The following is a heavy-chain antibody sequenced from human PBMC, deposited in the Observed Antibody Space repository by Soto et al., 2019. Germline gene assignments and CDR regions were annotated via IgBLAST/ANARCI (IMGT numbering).Heavy chain of an antibody. CDR3: AKEIYYFDY. CDR2: IYHSGST. CDR1: GGSIRSSNW. Sequence: PSETLSLTCTVSGGSIRSSNWWSWVRQPPGKGLEWIGEIYHSGSTNYNPSLESRVTISVDKSKNQFSLKLSSLTAADTAVYYCAKEIYYFDYWGQGTLVTVSS. J-gene: IGHJ4*02. V-gene: IGHV4-4*02.